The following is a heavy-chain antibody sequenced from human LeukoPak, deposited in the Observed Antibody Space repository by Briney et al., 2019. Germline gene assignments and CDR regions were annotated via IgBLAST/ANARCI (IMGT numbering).Heavy chain of an antibody. CDR1: GYTFSSYG. V-gene: IGHV1-2*02. CDR3: ATVSYGELLYFDY. J-gene: IGHJ4*02. D-gene: IGHD1-26*01. Sequence: ASVKVSCKASGYTFSSYGISWVRQAPGQGLEWMGRIDPDSGVTGYAQNFQGRVTMTTDTSISTAYMELSRLRSDDTAVYYCATVSYGELLYFDYWGQGTLVTVSS. CDR2: IDPDSGVT.